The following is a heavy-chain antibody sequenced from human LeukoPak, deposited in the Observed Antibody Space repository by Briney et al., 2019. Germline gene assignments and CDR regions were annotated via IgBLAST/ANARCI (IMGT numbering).Heavy chain of an antibody. J-gene: IGHJ6*03. CDR1: GGSISSGGYY. D-gene: IGHD6-6*01. CDR3: ARDSRPDYYYYYMDV. CDR2: IYHSGST. Sequence: SETLSLTCTVSGGSISSGGYYWSWIRQPPGKGLEWIGYIYHSGSTYYNPSPKSRVTISVDRSKNQFSLKLSSVTAADTAVYYCARDSRPDYYYYYMDVWGKGTTVTVSS. V-gene: IGHV4-30-2*01.